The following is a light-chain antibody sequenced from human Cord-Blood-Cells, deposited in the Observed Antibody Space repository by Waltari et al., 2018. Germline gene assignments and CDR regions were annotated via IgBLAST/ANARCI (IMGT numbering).Light chain of an antibody. Sequence: QSVLTQPPSASGTPGQRVTISCSGSSSNIGSNYVFWYQQLPATAPKPLIYGNNQRPSGVPDRFSGSKSGNTASLTISGLQAEDEADYYCSSYTSSSTLVFGGGTKLTVL. CDR3: SSYTSSSTLV. CDR2: GNN. CDR1: SSNIGSNY. V-gene: IGLV1-47*01. J-gene: IGLJ3*02.